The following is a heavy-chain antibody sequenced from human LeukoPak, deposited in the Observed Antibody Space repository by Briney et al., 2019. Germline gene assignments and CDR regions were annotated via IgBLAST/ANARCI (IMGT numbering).Heavy chain of an antibody. D-gene: IGHD5-12*01. CDR3: SRDFGPVVATWTLDY. Sequence: GGSMRLSCAADGFTISSYKRNWVRQAAGKGEERGSYISSSGSNKYYTDYVKGRFTIDRDNGKNSMYLKIHSQRAGDTAVCYCSRDFGPVVATWTLDYWGQGTLVTVSS. CDR1: GFTISSYK. J-gene: IGHJ4*02. V-gene: IGHV3-48*03. CDR2: ISSSGSNK.